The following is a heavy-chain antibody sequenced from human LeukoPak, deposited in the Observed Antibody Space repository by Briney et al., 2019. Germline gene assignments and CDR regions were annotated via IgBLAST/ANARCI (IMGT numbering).Heavy chain of an antibody. CDR2: IYYSGST. CDR3: ARQFLGYKQNWYFDL. CDR1: GGSISSGDYY. V-gene: IGHV4-30-4*01. J-gene: IGHJ2*01. Sequence: SETLSLTCTVSGGSISSGDYYWSWIRQPPGKGLEWIGYIYYSGSTYYNPSLKSRVTISVDTSKNQFSLKLTSVTAADTAVYYCARQFLGYKQNWYFDLWGRGTLVTVSS. D-gene: IGHD1-1*01.